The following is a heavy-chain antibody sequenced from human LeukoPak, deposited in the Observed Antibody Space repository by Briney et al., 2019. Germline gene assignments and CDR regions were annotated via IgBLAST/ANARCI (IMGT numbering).Heavy chain of an antibody. J-gene: IGHJ5*02. Sequence: HPGGSLRLSCAASGFTFSSYAMSWVRQAPGKGLEWVSAISGSGGRTYYADSVKGRFTISRGNSKNTLYLQMNSLRAEDTAVYYCVKDPRYCSSTSCHGFDPWGQGTLVTVSS. CDR2: ISGSGGRT. D-gene: IGHD2-2*01. CDR3: VKDPRYCSSTSCHGFDP. CDR1: GFTFSSYA. V-gene: IGHV3-23*01.